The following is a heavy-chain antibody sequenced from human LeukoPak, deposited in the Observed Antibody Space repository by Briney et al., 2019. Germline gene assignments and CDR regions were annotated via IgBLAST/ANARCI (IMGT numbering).Heavy chain of an antibody. V-gene: IGHV3-30*02. CDR3: AKELVFRGSGSYYYYYGMDV. CDR2: IRYDGSNK. J-gene: IGHJ6*02. Sequence: GGSLRLSCAASGFTFSSYGMHWVRQAPGKGLEWVAFIRYDGSNKYYADSVKGRFTISRDNSKNTLYLQMNSLGAEDTAVYYCAKELVFRGSGSYYYYYGMDVWGQGTTVTVSS. D-gene: IGHD3-10*01. CDR1: GFTFSSYG.